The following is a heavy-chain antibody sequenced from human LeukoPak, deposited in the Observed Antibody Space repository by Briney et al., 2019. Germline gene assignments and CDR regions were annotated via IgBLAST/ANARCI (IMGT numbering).Heavy chain of an antibody. Sequence: SETLSLTCAVYGGSFSGYYWSWMRQPPGKGLEWIGEINHSGSASYNPSLKSRVTISVDTSKNQFSLKLSSVTAADTAVYYSARGQPDFWSGSIIGGVQNYYYMDVWGKGTTVTVSS. V-gene: IGHV4-34*01. CDR1: GGSFSGYY. D-gene: IGHD3-3*01. CDR3: ARGQPDFWSGSIIGGVQNYYYMDV. CDR2: INHSGSA. J-gene: IGHJ6*03.